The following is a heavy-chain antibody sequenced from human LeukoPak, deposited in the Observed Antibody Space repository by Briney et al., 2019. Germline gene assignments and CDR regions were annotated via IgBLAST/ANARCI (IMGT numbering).Heavy chain of an antibody. CDR3: AKDPLRGFAIYYFDY. J-gene: IGHJ4*02. CDR1: GFTFSSYA. V-gene: IGHV3-23*01. Sequence: GGSLRLSCAASGFTFSSYAMSWVRQAPGKGLEWVSAISGSSGSTYYADSVKGQFTISRDNSKNTLYLQMNSLRAEDTAVYYCAKDPLRGFAIYYFDYWGQGTLVTVSS. D-gene: IGHD2-15*01. CDR2: ISGSSGST.